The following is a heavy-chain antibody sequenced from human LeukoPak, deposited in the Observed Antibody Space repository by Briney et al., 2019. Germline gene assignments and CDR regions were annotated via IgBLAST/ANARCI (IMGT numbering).Heavy chain of an antibody. Sequence: SQTLPLTCTVSGGSISSGDYYWSWIRQPPGKGLEWIGYIYYSGSTYYNPSLKSRVTISVDTSKNQFSLKLSSVTAADTAVYYCARGGSHDYGDYGNWFDPWGQGTLVTVSS. V-gene: IGHV4-30-4*01. D-gene: IGHD4-17*01. CDR1: GGSISSGDYY. CDR3: ARGGSHDYGDYGNWFDP. J-gene: IGHJ5*02. CDR2: IYYSGST.